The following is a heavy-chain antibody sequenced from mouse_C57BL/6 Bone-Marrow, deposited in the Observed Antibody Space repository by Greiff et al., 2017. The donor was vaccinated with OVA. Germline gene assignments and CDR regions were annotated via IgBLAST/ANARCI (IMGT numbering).Heavy chain of an antibody. V-gene: IGHV5-16*01. CDR2: INYDGSST. CDR3: ARVNYGSSGYYFDY. CDR1: GFTFSDYY. Sequence: DVKLVESEGGLVQPGSSMKLSCTASGFTFSDYYMAWVRQVPEKGLEWVANINYDGSSTYYLDSLKSRFIISRDNAKNILYLQMSSLKSEDTATYYCARVNYGSSGYYFDYWGQGTTLTVSS. J-gene: IGHJ2*01. D-gene: IGHD1-1*01.